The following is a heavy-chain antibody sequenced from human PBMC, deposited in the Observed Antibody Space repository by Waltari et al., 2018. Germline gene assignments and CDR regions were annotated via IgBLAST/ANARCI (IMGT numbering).Heavy chain of an antibody. CDR2: IYSGGST. D-gene: IGHD1-26*01. CDR3: AKWGHPLGDY. J-gene: IGHJ4*02. Sequence: EVQLLESGGGLVQHGGSLRLYCAASGFTFSSYAMSWVRQAPGKGLEWVSVIYSGGSTYYADSVKGRFTISRDNSKNTLYLQMNSLRAEDTAVYYCAKWGHPLGDYWGQGTLVTVSS. CDR1: GFTFSSYA. V-gene: IGHV3-23*03.